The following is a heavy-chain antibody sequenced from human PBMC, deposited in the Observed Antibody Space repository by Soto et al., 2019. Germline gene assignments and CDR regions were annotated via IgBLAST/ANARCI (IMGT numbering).Heavy chain of an antibody. CDR1: GGSISSGGYY. V-gene: IGHV4-31*03. J-gene: IGHJ4*02. CDR2: IYYSGST. CDR3: ARSRGFDYGDYVGSYFDY. Sequence: QMQLQESGPGLVKPSQTLSLTCTVSGGSISSGGYYWSWIRQHPGKGLEWIGYIYYSGSTYYNPSLKSRVTISVDTSKNQFSLKLSSVTAADTAVYYCARSRGFDYGDYVGSYFDYWGQGTLVTVSS. D-gene: IGHD4-17*01.